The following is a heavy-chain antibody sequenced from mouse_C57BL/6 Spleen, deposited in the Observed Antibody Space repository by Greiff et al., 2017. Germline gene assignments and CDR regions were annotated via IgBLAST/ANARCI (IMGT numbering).Heavy chain of an antibody. CDR2: IDPSDSYT. V-gene: IGHV1-59*01. CDR1: GYTFTSYW. CDR3: ARGGEYFDV. Sequence: VQLQQPGAELVRPGTSVKLSCKASGYTFTSYWMHWVKQRPGQGLEWIGVIDPSDSYTNYNQKFKGKATLTVDTSSSTAYMQLSSLTSEDSAVYYCARGGEYFDVWGTGTTVTVSS. J-gene: IGHJ1*03.